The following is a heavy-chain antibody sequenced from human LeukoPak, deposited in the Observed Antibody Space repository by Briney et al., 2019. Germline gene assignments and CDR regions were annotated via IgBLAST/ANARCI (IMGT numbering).Heavy chain of an antibody. CDR3: ARHSLGRSYNPFDY. CDR2: IYPGDSDT. Sequence: GEPLKISCKGSGYTFSNYWIGWVRQMPGKGLEWMGIIYPGDSDTKYSPSFQGQVTISADKSISTTYLQWSSLEASDTAMYYCARHSLGRSYNPFDYWGQGTLVTVSS. CDR1: GYTFSNYW. D-gene: IGHD5-24*01. V-gene: IGHV5-51*01. J-gene: IGHJ4*02.